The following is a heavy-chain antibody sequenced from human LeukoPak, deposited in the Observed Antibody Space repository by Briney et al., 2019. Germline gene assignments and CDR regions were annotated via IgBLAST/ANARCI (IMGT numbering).Heavy chain of an antibody. CDR2: ISWNSGNI. CDR3: AKDRYSSGWYYFDY. CDR1: GFTFDDYA. D-gene: IGHD6-19*01. V-gene: IGHV3-9*01. J-gene: IGHJ4*02. Sequence: GGSLRLSCAASGFTFDDYAMHWVRQAPGKGLGWVSGISWNSGNIGYADSVKGRFTISRDNAKNSLYLQMTSLRAEDTALYYCAKDRYSSGWYYFDYWGQGTLVTVSS.